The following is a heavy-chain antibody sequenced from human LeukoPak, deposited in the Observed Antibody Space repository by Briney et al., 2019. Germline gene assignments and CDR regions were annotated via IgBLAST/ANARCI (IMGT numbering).Heavy chain of an antibody. D-gene: IGHD3-3*01. V-gene: IGHV4-59*01. Sequence: PSETLSLTCTVSGGSISSYYWSWIRQPPGKGLEWIGYIYYSGSTNYNPSLKSRVTISVDTSKNQFSLKLSSVTAADTAVYYCAIVFLEWDYYFDYWGQGTLVTVSS. CDR2: IYYSGST. CDR3: AIVFLEWDYYFDY. J-gene: IGHJ4*02. CDR1: GGSISSYY.